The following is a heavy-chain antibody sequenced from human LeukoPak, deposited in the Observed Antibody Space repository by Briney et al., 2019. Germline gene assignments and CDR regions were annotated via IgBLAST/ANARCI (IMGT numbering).Heavy chain of an antibody. J-gene: IGHJ4*02. CDR1: GYNFTTYW. CDR2: IYPGDSDT. D-gene: IGHD5-18*01. CDR3: ARRDSHGPFDF. V-gene: IGHV5-51*01. Sequence: GESLKISCKGSGYNFTTYWIAWVRQMPGKGLEWMGIIYPGDSDTKYSPSFQGQVTISADKSISTAYLQWSSLKASDTAIYYCARRDSHGPFDFWGQGTLVTVSS.